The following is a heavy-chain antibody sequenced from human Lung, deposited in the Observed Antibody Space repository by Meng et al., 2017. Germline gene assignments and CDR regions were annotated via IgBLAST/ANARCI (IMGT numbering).Heavy chain of an antibody. V-gene: IGHV1-2*06. D-gene: IGHD6-13*01. CDR2: INPKSGDT. J-gene: IGHJ4*02. CDR1: GYTFPDYW. Sequence: RVRSGAEVKKPGASVKVSRKASGYTFPDYWLHWVRRAPGQGLEWMGRINPKSGDTHYAQRFQGRVTMTGDTSISTAYMELSGLRSDDTAMYYCARDEDISAAGKLFGDYWGQGTLVTVS. CDR3: ARDEDISAAGKLFGDY.